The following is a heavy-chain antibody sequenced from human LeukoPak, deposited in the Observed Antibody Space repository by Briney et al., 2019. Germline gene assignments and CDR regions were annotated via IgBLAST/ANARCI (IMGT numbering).Heavy chain of an antibody. Sequence: GGSLRLSCAASGFTFSSYVMSWVRQAPGKGLEWVSAISGSGGSTYYADSVKGRFTISRDNSKNTLYLQMNSLRAEDTAVYYCARVPFWSGYCADYWGQGTLVTVSS. CDR1: GFTFSSYV. CDR2: ISGSGGST. V-gene: IGHV3-23*01. D-gene: IGHD3-3*01. CDR3: ARVPFWSGYCADY. J-gene: IGHJ4*02.